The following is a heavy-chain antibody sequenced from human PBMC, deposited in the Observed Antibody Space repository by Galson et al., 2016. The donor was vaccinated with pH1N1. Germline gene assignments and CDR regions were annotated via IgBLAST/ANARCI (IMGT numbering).Heavy chain of an antibody. D-gene: IGHD4-23*01. Sequence: PALVKPTQTLTLTCTFSAFSLSTSGMCVSWIRQPPGKALEWLALIDWDDDKYYSTSLKTRLTISKDTSKNQVVLTMTNMDPVDTATYYCARMLYGDNLKNFGYWGQGTLVTVSS. V-gene: IGHV2-70*01. CDR3: ARMLYGDNLKNFGY. CDR2: IDWDDDK. J-gene: IGHJ4*02. CDR1: AFSLSTSGMC.